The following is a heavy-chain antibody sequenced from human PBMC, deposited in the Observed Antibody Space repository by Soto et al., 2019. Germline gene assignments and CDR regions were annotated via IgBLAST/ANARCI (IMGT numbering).Heavy chain of an antibody. CDR2: INAGNGNT. Sequence: ASVKVSCKASGYTFTSYAMHWVRQAPGQRLEWMGWINAGNGNTKYSQKFQGRVTITRDTSASTAYMELSSLRSEDTAVYYCAREFSKTIFGVVTSAPGYYYYYMDVWGKGTTVTVSS. CDR3: AREFSKTIFGVVTSAPGYYYYYMDV. CDR1: GYTFTSYA. D-gene: IGHD3-3*01. J-gene: IGHJ6*03. V-gene: IGHV1-3*01.